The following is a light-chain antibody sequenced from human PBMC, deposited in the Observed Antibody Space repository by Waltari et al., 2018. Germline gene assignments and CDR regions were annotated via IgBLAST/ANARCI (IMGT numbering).Light chain of an antibody. Sequence: DIVMTQSPDSLAVSLGERATINCKSSQSVVSTSNRKTYLAWYQQKPGQTPRLLINWASTRASGIPDRFSARGSATDFTLPVSSLQAEDVAVYYCHQYYIPPLPFGQGPRLEIK. CDR3: HQYYIPPLP. CDR2: WAS. V-gene: IGKV4-1*01. CDR1: QSVVSTSNRKTY. J-gene: IGKJ5*01.